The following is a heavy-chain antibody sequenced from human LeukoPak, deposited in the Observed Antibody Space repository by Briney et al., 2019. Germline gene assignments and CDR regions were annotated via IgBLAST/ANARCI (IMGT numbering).Heavy chain of an antibody. CDR1: GGSISSSNW. J-gene: IGHJ4*02. CDR2: IYHSGST. V-gene: IGHV4-4*02. Sequence: SGTLSLTCDVSGGSISSSNWWSWVRQPPGKGLEWIGEIYHSGSTNYNPSLKSRVTISVDKSKNQFSLKLSSVTAADTAVYYCARLRIAVAGYFDYWGQGTLVTVSS. D-gene: IGHD6-19*01. CDR3: ARLRIAVAGYFDY.